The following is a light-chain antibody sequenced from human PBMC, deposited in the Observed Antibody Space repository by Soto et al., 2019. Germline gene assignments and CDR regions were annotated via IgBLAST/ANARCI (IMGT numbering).Light chain of an antibody. CDR3: QQYGSSPPFT. CDR1: QSVSSSY. J-gene: IGKJ3*01. V-gene: IGKV3-20*01. Sequence: EIVLTQSPGTLSLSPGERATLSCRASQSVSSSYLAWYQQKPCQAPRLLIYGTSARATGIPDRFRGSGSRTDFTLTISRLEPEDFSVFYCQQYGSSPPFTFGPGTKVDI. CDR2: GTS.